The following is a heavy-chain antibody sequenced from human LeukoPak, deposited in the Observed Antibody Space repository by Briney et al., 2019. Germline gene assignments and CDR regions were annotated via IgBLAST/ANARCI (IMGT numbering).Heavy chain of an antibody. D-gene: IGHD6-19*01. CDR3: ARGGTSSGPGFDY. CDR2: TYYRSKWYY. CDR1: GDTVSTNSAA. V-gene: IGHV6-1*01. J-gene: IGHJ4*02. Sequence: SQTFSLTCAISGDTVSTNSAAWNWIRQSPSRGLEWLGRTYYRSKWYYDYAVSLKSRMTIYSDTSKSQFSLQLNSVTPEDTAVYYCARGGTSSGPGFDYWGQGTPVIVSA.